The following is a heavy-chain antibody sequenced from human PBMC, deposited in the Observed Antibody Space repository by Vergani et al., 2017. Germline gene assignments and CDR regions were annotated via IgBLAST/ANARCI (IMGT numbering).Heavy chain of an antibody. CDR1: GYTFTNYT. V-gene: IGHV7-4-1*02. CDR2: INTNTGNP. CDR3: AREVREMYSDYDSRFDY. Sequence: QVQLVQSGSELKKPGASVKVSCKASGYTFTNYTMNWVRQAPGKGLEWMGWINTNTGNPTYAQGFTGRFLFSLDTSVSTAYLQINSLKAVDTAVYYCAREVREMYSDYDSRFDYWGQGTLVTVSS. J-gene: IGHJ4*02. D-gene: IGHD4-11*01.